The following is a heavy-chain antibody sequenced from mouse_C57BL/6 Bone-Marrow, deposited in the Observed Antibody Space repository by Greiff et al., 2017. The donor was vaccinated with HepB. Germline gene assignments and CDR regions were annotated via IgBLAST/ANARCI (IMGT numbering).Heavy chain of an antibody. CDR1: GYAFSSSW. CDR2: IYPGDGDT. J-gene: IGHJ2*01. CDR3: AGLIYYGDGGY. D-gene: IGHD2-13*01. V-gene: IGHV1-82*01. Sequence: QVQLQQSGPELVKPGASVKISCKASGYAFSSSWMNWVKQRPGKGLEWIGRIYPGDGDTNYNGKFKGKATLTADKSSSTAYMQLSSLTSEDSAVYFCAGLIYYGDGGYWGKGTTLTVSS.